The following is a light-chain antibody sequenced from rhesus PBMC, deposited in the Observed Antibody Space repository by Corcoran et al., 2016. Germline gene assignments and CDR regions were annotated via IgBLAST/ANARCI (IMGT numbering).Light chain of an antibody. Sequence: EIVMTQSPATLSLSPGERATLSCRASQSVSSYLAWYQQKPGQAPRLLSYGASSRSTGLPERFSGSGSGTDFTLTISSLEPEDFAVYYCQETSNLWTFGQGTKVEIK. V-gene: IGKV3-31*02. J-gene: IGKJ1*01. CDR3: QETSNLWT. CDR1: QSVSSY. CDR2: GAS.